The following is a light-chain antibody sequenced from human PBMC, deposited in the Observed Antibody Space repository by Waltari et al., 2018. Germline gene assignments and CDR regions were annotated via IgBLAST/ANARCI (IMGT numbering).Light chain of an antibody. CDR3: QQRSNWPPYT. V-gene: IGKV3-11*01. J-gene: IGKJ2*01. Sequence: EIVLTQSPATLSSSPGERATTSCRASQSVNSYVAWYQQKPGQAPRLRIYDASHSATGIPARFSGSGSGTDFTLTISSLEPEDCAVDYCQQRSNWPPYTFSQGTKLEIK. CDR2: DAS. CDR1: QSVNSY.